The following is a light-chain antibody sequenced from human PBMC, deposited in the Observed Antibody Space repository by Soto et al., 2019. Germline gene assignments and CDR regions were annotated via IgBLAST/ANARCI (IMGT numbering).Light chain of an antibody. CDR3: QQYDNLIT. CDR2: GAS. Sequence: DIQMTQSPSSLSASVGYRVTITCQASQDISNYLNWYQQKPGKAPKLLIYGASNLETGVPSRFSGSGSGTDFTFTISSLQPEDIATYYCQQYDNLITFGQGTRLEIK. V-gene: IGKV1-33*01. J-gene: IGKJ5*01. CDR1: QDISNY.